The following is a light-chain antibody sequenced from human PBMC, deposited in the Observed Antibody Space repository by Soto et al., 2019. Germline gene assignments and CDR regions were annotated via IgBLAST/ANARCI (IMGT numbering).Light chain of an antibody. Sequence: EILLTQSPATLSVSPGERATLSCRASQGVSSYLAWYQQKPGQAPRLLIYGASTRATGIPARFSGSGSGTEFTLTISSLQSEAFAVYYCQHYNNRPPWTFGQGTKVEIK. CDR1: QGVSSY. V-gene: IGKV3-15*01. CDR3: QHYNNRPPWT. CDR2: GAS. J-gene: IGKJ1*01.